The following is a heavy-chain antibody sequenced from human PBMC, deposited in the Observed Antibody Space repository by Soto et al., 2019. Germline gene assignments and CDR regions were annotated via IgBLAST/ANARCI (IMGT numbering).Heavy chain of an antibody. Sequence: SETLSLTCTVSGGSISSGGYYWSWIRQHPGKGMEWIGYIYYSGSTYYNSSLKSRVTISVDTSKNQFSLKLSSVTAADTAVYYCAREWIVVVPAAMRLGWFDPWGQGTLVTVSS. D-gene: IGHD2-2*01. CDR2: IYYSGST. V-gene: IGHV4-31*03. CDR1: GGSISSGGYY. J-gene: IGHJ5*02. CDR3: AREWIVVVPAAMRLGWFDP.